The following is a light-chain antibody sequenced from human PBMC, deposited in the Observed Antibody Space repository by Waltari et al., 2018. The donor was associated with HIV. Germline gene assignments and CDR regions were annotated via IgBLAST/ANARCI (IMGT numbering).Light chain of an antibody. CDR2: DVS. CDR3: SSYTSSSTWV. CDR1: SSDVGGYNY. V-gene: IGLV2-14*03. J-gene: IGLJ3*02. Sequence: QSALTQPASVSGSPGQSITISCTGTSSDVGGYNYVSWYQQHPGKAPKLMIYDVSNRAAGVCNRVYGPKSGNPASLTISGLQAEDEADYDCSSYTSSSTWVFGGGTKLTVL.